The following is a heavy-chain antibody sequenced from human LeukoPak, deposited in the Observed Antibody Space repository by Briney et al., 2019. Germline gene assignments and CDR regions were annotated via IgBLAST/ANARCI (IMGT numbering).Heavy chain of an antibody. Sequence: SETLSLTCTVSGGSISSNSFYWDWIRQPPGKGLEWIVTISYSGTTNYKPSLRRRVTISVDTSKNQFSLKLSSVTAADTAVYFCARRPKAPLRTDYWGQGTPVIVSS. V-gene: IGHV4-39*01. CDR2: ISYSGTT. J-gene: IGHJ4*02. CDR1: GGSISSNSFY. D-gene: IGHD1-1*01. CDR3: ARRPKAPLRTDY.